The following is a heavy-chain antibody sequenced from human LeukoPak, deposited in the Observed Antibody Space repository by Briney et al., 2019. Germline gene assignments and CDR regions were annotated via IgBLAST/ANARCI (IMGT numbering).Heavy chain of an antibody. D-gene: IGHD3-10*01. CDR2: INEDGSTT. CDR3: AKGHYYGSGSLDY. J-gene: IGHJ4*02. CDR1: GFTFSSNW. V-gene: IGHV3-74*01. Sequence: GGSLRLSCAASGFTFSSNWMHWVRQAPGKGLVWVSRINEDGSTTNYADSVKGRFTISRDNAKNTLHLQMNSLRAEDTTVYYCAKGHYYGSGSLDYWGQGTLVTVSS.